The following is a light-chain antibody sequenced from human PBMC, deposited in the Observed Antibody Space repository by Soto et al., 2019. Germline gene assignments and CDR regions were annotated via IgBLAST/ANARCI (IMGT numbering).Light chain of an antibody. J-gene: IGKJ1*01. CDR2: AAS. CDR1: QSITNS. V-gene: IGKV1-39*01. CDR3: QQSYSTPWT. Sequence: DIQMTQSPSSLSASVGDRVTITCRASQSITNSLNWYQQKPGKAPKLLIYAASSLQSGVPSRFSGSESGTDFTLSISSLQPEDFATYYCQQSYSTPWTFGQGTKVEIK.